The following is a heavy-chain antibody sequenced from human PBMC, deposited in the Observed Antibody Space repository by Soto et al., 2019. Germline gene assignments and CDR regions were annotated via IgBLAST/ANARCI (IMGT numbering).Heavy chain of an antibody. CDR2: ISGSSRYM. D-gene: IGHD2-15*01. CDR1: GFTFSSFT. V-gene: IGHV3-21*01. Sequence: GGSLRLSCGASGFTFSSFTMNWVRQAPGRGLEWVSSISGSSRYMFYADSVKGRFTISRDNAKNSLDLQLDSLRAEDTAVYYWTRVPAEGHCSSSSCYPFGYWGQGTLVTVSS. CDR3: TRVPAEGHCSSSSCYPFGY. J-gene: IGHJ4*01.